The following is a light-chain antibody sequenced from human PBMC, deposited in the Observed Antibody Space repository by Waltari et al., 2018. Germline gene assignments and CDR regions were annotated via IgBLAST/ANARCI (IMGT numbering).Light chain of an antibody. CDR1: NSNVTTNH. CDR3: GTWDSSLSGEV. Sequence: QSVLTQPPSVSARPRQRVTLSCSVQNSNVTTNHVACYPHLPGTPPKPLIYENNKRSPGIPDRFSGSKSGTSATLAITGLQTGDEADYYCGTWDSSLSGEVFGTGTKLTVL. V-gene: IGLV1-51*02. CDR2: ENN. J-gene: IGLJ1*01.